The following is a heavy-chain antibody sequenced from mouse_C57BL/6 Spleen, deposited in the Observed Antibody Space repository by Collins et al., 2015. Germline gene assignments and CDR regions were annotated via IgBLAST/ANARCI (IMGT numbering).Heavy chain of an antibody. V-gene: IGHV14-4*01. CDR2: IDPVNGET. CDR3: TTGYN. Sequence: VKQRPEQGLEWIGWIDPVNGETEYASKFQGKATIAADTSSNKAYLQLNSLTSEDTAVYYCTTGYNWGQGTTLTISS. D-gene: IGHD2-2*01. J-gene: IGHJ2*01.